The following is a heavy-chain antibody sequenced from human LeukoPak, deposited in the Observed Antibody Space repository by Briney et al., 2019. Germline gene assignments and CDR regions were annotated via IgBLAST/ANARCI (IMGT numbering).Heavy chain of an antibody. D-gene: IGHD6-19*01. J-gene: IGHJ4*02. CDR2: ITGSGDDT. CDR1: GFTFNNYA. Sequence: GGSLRLSCAASGFTFNNYAMSWVRQAPGKGLEWVSAITGSGDDTYHADSVKGRFTISRDNSKNTLYLQMNSLRAEDTAVFYCAKGSRNSRPYYFDFWGQGTLATVSS. CDR3: AKGSRNSRPYYFDF. V-gene: IGHV3-23*01.